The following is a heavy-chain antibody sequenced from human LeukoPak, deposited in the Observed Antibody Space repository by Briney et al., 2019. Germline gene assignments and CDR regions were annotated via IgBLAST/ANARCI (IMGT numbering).Heavy chain of an antibody. CDR1: GYTFTGYY. V-gene: IGHV1-2*02. Sequence: EASVKVSCKASGYTFTGYYMHWVRQAPGQGLEWMGWINPNSGGTNYAQKFQGRVTMTRDTSISTAYMELSRLRSDDTAVYYCARSYYDSSGYYEACNYWGQGTLVTVSS. J-gene: IGHJ4*02. D-gene: IGHD3-22*01. CDR3: ARSYYDSSGYYEACNY. CDR2: INPNSGGT.